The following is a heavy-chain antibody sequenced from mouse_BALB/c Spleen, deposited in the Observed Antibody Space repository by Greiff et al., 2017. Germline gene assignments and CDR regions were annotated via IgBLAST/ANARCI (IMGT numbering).Heavy chain of an antibody. V-gene: IGHV14-3*02. CDR2: IDPANGNT. Sequence: EVQLHQSGAELVKPGASVKLSCTASGFNIKDTYMHWVKQRPEQGLEWIGRIDPANGNTKYDPKFQGKATITADTSSNTAYLQLSSLTSEDTAVYYCARRWGKKGYYAMDYWGQGTSVTVSS. J-gene: IGHJ4*01. CDR1: GFNIKDTY. CDR3: ARRWGKKGYYAMDY. D-gene: IGHD1-1*02.